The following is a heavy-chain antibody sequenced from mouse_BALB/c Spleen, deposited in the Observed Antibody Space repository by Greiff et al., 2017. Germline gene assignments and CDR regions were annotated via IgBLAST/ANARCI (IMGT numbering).Heavy chain of an antibody. CDR1: GFNIKDYY. Sequence: EVHLVESGAELVRSGASVKLSCTASGFNIKDYYMHWVKQRPEQGLEWIGWIDPENGDTEYAPKFQGKATMTADTSSNTAYLQLSSLTSEDTAVYYCNTLLRPTWFAYWGQGTLVTVSA. CDR3: NTLLRPTWFAY. J-gene: IGHJ3*01. D-gene: IGHD1-2*01. V-gene: IGHV14-4*02. CDR2: IDPENGDT.